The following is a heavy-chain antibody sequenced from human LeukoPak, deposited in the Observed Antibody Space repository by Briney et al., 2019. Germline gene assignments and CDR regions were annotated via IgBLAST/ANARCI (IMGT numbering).Heavy chain of an antibody. CDR1: GGSINTYY. CDR3: VGGPTRYYFDY. D-gene: IGHD1-1*01. J-gene: IGHJ4*02. CDR2: IFYRGST. V-gene: IGHV4-59*01. Sequence: SETLSLTCTVSGGSINTYYWSWIRQPPGKGLEWIGHIFYRGSTNHNPSLKSRVTISLDTSNNQFSLKLSFVTTADTAVYFCVGGPTRYYFDYWGQGTLVTVSS.